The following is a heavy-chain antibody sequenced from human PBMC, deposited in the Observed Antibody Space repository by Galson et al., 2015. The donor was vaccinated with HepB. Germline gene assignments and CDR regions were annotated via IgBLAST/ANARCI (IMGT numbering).Heavy chain of an antibody. D-gene: IGHD4-11*01. Sequence: SLRLSCAASGFTVSSNYMSWVRQAPGKGLEWVSVIYSGGSTYYADSVKGRFTISRDNSKNTLYLQMNSLRAEDTAVYYCARRRYSNFYDPYYYYYGMDVWGQGTTVTVSS. CDR3: ARRRYSNFYDPYYYYYGMDV. V-gene: IGHV3-53*01. CDR1: GFTVSSNY. J-gene: IGHJ6*02. CDR2: IYSGGST.